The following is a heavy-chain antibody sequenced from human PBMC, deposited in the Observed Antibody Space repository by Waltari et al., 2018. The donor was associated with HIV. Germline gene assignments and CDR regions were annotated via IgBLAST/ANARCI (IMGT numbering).Heavy chain of an antibody. D-gene: IGHD2-21*02. J-gene: IGHJ4*02. CDR2: VYPGDSET. Sequence: VQLVQSGTEVKKPGESLTISCKASGYRVTTYWLAWVRQRPGKGLEWMGIVYPGDSETRYSPSFEGQVTISVDKSTATAYLQWSSLKASDSAVYYCARPGLAYCGGDCYYHFWGQGTLVSVSS. V-gene: IGHV5-51*01. CDR3: ARPGLAYCGGDCYYHF. CDR1: GYRVTTYW.